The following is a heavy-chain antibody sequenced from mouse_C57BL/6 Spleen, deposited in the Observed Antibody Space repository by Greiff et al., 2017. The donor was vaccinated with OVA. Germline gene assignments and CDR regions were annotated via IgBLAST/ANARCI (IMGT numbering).Heavy chain of an antibody. CDR2: INPSTGGT. V-gene: IGHV1-42*01. CDR3: ASIYVYYAMDY. CDR1: GYSFTGYY. D-gene: IGHD1-1*01. Sequence: EVHLVESGPELVKPGASVKISCKASGYSFTGYYMNWVKQSPEKSLEWIGEINPSTGGTTYNQKFKAKATLTVDKSSSTAYMQLKSLTSEDSAVYYCASIYVYYAMDYWGQGTSVTVSS. J-gene: IGHJ4*01.